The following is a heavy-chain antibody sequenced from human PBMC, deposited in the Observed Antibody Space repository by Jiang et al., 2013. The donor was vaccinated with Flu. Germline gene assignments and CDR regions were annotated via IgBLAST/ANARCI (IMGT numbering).Heavy chain of an antibody. J-gene: IGHJ4*02. CDR1: GGSISSYY. CDR3: ARHRSGYDYLDY. V-gene: IGHV4-59*08. Sequence: LLKPSETLSLTCTVSGGSISSYYWSWIRQPPGKGLEWIGYIYYSGSTNYNPSLKSRVTISVDTSKNQFSLKLSSVTAADTAVYYCARHRSGYDYLDYWGQGTLVTVSS. CDR2: IYYSGST. D-gene: IGHD5-12*01.